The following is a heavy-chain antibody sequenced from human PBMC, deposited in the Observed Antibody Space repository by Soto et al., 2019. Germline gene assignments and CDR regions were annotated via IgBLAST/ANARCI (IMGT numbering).Heavy chain of an antibody. J-gene: IGHJ4*02. CDR3: ARRYGYSFDY. D-gene: IGHD1-1*01. Sequence: SETLSLTCTVSGGPFSRGGYYWSWIRQHPGKGLECIGYIFYTGSTNYNPTLKSRVTMSVDTSKRQFSLKLSSVTAADTAVYYCARRYGYSFDYWGQGTLVTVSS. V-gene: IGHV4-30-4*01. CDR2: IFYTGST. CDR1: GGPFSRGGYY.